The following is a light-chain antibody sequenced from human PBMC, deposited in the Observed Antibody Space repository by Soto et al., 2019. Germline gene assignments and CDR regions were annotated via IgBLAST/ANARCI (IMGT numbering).Light chain of an antibody. J-gene: IGLJ1*01. V-gene: IGLV2-14*03. Sequence: QLVLPQPASVSGSPGQSITVSCTGTSSDVGGYDYVSWYQHHPGKAPKLMIYDVSYRPSGVSNRFSGSKSGNTASLTISGLQAEDEADYYCSSYTTSSTLVFGTGTKVTVL. CDR3: SSYTTSSTLV. CDR2: DVS. CDR1: SSDVGGYDY.